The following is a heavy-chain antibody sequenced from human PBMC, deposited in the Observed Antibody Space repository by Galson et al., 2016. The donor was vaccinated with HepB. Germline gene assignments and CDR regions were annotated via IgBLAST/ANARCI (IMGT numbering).Heavy chain of an antibody. V-gene: IGHV1-2*02. CDR1: GYTFTAYF. Sequence: SVKVSCKASGYTFTAYFIHWVRQAPGQGLEWMGWINPRGGGTNYAQKFQGRVTMTRDTSISTVYMQLSRLTSDDTAVYFCVRGDSSSSVSWGQGTLVTV. D-gene: IGHD6-6*01. CDR3: VRGDSSSSVS. CDR2: INPRGGGT. J-gene: IGHJ5*02.